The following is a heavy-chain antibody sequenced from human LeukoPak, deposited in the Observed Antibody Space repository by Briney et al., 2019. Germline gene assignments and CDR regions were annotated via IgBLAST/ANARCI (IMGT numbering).Heavy chain of an antibody. CDR2: VSGSGGST. V-gene: IGHV3-23*01. CDR1: GFTFSTYA. J-gene: IGHJ3*02. CDR3: AKSRYGGNSAVLFDAFDI. D-gene: IGHD4-23*01. Sequence: GGSLRLSCAASGFTFSTYAMSWVRQAPGKGLEWVSGVSGSGGSTYYADSVKGRFTISRDNSKNTLYLQMNSLRAEDTAVYYCAKSRYGGNSAVLFDAFDIWGQGTMVTVSS.